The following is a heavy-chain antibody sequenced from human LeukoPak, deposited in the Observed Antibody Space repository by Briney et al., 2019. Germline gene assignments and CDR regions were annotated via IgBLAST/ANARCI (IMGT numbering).Heavy chain of an antibody. CDR2: INPNSGGT. CDR3: ARGTWFVFDVDQ. D-gene: IGHD3-10*01. Sequence: ASVKVSCKASVYTFTDYYIHWVRQAAGQGLEWVGWINPNSGGTNSAQKFQGRVTMTRDTSISTAYMELSSLRSDDTAVYYCARGTWFVFDVDQWGRGTLVSVSS. J-gene: IGHJ4*02. V-gene: IGHV1-2*02. CDR1: VYTFTDYY.